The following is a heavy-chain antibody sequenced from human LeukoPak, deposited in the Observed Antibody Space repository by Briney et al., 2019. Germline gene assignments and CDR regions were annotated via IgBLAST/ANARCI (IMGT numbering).Heavy chain of an antibody. CDR1: GFSFSTYD. CDR3: AKKPATIKFPFDI. Sequence: GGSLRLSCVGSGFSFSTYDMGWVRQTPGKGLEWVSASTTGGYTEDADSVKGRFTISRDNSQNTLFLQMHSLRGEDTAVYYCAKKPATIKFPFDIWGQGTLVTVSP. V-gene: IGHV3-23*01. CDR2: STTGGYT. J-gene: IGHJ4*02. D-gene: IGHD5-24*01.